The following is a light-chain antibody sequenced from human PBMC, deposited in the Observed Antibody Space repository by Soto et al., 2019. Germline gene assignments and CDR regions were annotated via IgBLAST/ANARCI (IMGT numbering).Light chain of an antibody. CDR1: QSISTY. J-gene: IGKJ1*01. Sequence: IQLTQSPSSLSASVGDRITITCRASQSISTYLNWYQQKQGEAPTLLVYDSSTLQSGVPSRFSGSGFGAEFTLTVSSLQPEDFATYYCQQSYSNPTWTFGQGTKVDIK. V-gene: IGKV1-39*01. CDR2: DSS. CDR3: QQSYSNPTWT.